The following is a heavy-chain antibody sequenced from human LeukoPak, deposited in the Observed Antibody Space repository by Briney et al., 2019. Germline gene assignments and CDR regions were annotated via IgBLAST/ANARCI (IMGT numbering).Heavy chain of an antibody. Sequence: GASVKVSCKASGGTFSTHAISWVRQAPGQGLEWMGGITPLFGTRKYAQKFQARVTINADESTNTAHMELSSLTSEDTAVYYCASGSLVGAPNYFDCWGQGTLVTVSS. CDR1: GGTFSTHA. CDR3: ASGSLVGAPNYFDC. V-gene: IGHV1-69*13. CDR2: ITPLFGTR. J-gene: IGHJ4*02. D-gene: IGHD1-26*01.